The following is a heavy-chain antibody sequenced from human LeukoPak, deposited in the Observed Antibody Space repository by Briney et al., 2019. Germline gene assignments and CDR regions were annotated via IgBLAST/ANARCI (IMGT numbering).Heavy chain of an antibody. D-gene: IGHD6-6*01. CDR1: GGSISSSSYY. Sequence: PSETLSLTCTVSGGSISSSSYYWGWIRQPPGKGLEWIGSIYYSGSTYYNPSLKSRVTISVDTSKNQFSLKLSSVTAADTAVYYCASYSSSGWGGYWGQGTLVTVSS. J-gene: IGHJ4*02. CDR2: IYYSGST. V-gene: IGHV4-39*07. CDR3: ASYSSSGWGGY.